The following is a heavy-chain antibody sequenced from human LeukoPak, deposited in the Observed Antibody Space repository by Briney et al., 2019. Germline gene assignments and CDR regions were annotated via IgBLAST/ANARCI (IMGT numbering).Heavy chain of an antibody. CDR2: ISGRDDST. J-gene: IGHJ4*02. D-gene: IGHD3-16*01. CDR3: ATPPGLRENH. V-gene: IGHV3-23*01. Sequence: GGTLRLSCAASGFNFSSYGMNWVRQAPGKGLEWVSAISGRDDSTNYADSVKSRFTISRDNSKNTLYLQMNSLRAEDTAVYYCATPPGLRENHWGQGTLVTVSS. CDR1: GFNFSSYG.